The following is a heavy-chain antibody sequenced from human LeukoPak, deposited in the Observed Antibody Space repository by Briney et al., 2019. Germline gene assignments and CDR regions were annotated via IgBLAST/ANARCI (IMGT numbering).Heavy chain of an antibody. CDR2: ISANGGGT. Sequence: GGSLRLSCAASGFTFSNYAMSWVRQAPGKGLEWVSAISANGGGTYYADSVKGRFAISRDNSKNTLYLQMNSLRAEDTAVYYCAKGSSPFDYWGQGTLVTVSS. D-gene: IGHD6-13*01. CDR3: AKGSSPFDY. V-gene: IGHV3-23*01. CDR1: GFTFSNYA. J-gene: IGHJ4*02.